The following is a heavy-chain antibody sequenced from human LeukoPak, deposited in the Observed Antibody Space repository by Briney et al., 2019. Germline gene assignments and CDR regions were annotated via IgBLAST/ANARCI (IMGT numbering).Heavy chain of an antibody. CDR1: GYTFTGYY. Sequence: ASVKVSFKASGYTFTGYYMHWVRQAPGQGLEWMGWINPNSGGTNYAQKFQGRVTMTTDTSTSTAYMELRSLRSDDTAVYYRARGGSISLVDYWGQGTLVTVSS. V-gene: IGHV1-2*02. CDR3: ARGGSISLVDY. J-gene: IGHJ4*02. CDR2: INPNSGGT. D-gene: IGHD5-24*01.